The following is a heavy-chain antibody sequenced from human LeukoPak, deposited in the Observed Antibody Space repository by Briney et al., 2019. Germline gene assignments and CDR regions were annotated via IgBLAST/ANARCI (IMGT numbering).Heavy chain of an antibody. CDR3: ARHAGSGSFYNCFDP. J-gene: IGHJ5*02. D-gene: IGHD3-10*01. CDR2: IYYSGST. V-gene: IGHV4-59*08. Sequence: PSETLSLTCTVSGGSISSYYWSWIRQPPGKGLEWIGYIYYSGSTNYNPSLRSRVTISVDTSKNQFSLKLSSVTAADTAVYYCARHAGSGSFYNCFDPWGQRILVTVSS. CDR1: GGSISSYY.